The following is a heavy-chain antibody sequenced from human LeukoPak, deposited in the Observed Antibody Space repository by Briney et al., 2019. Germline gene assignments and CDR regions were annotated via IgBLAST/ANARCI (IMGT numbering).Heavy chain of an antibody. V-gene: IGHV5-51*01. Sequence: GESLKISCKGSGYRFTSYWIGWVRQMPGKGLECMGIIYPGDSDTRYSPSFQGQVTISADKSISTAYLQWSSLKASDTAIYYCARHDNGGMVRGIIPADALDIWGQGTMVTVSS. CDR3: ARHDNGGMVRGIIPADALDI. D-gene: IGHD3-10*01. CDR2: IYPGDSDT. J-gene: IGHJ3*02. CDR1: GYRFTSYW.